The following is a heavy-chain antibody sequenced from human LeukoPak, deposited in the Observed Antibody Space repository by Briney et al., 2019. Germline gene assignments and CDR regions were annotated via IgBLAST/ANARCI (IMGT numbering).Heavy chain of an antibody. V-gene: IGHV3-48*01. CDR1: GFTFSYYS. CDR3: AKAQTGYYYYYMDV. J-gene: IGHJ6*03. Sequence: GGSLRLSCAASGFTFSYYSMNWVRQAPGKGLEWVSYTSSGGSTIYYADSVKGRFTISRDNSKNTLYLQMNSLRAEDTAVYHCAKAQTGYYYYYMDVWGKGTTVTVSS. CDR2: TSSGGSTI.